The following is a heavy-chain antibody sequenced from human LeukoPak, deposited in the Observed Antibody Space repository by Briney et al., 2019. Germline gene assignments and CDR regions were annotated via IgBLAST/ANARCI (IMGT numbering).Heavy chain of an antibody. CDR2: ISGSGGST. D-gene: IGHD2-8*02. CDR1: GFTFSSYA. V-gene: IGHV3-23*01. J-gene: IGHJ4*02. Sequence: GGSLRLSCAASGFTFSSYAMNWVRQAPGKGLEWVSAISGSGGSTYYADSVKGRFTISRDKSKNTLYLQMNSLRAEDTAVYYCAKAPTGDYFDYWGQGTLVTVSS. CDR3: AKAPTGDYFDY.